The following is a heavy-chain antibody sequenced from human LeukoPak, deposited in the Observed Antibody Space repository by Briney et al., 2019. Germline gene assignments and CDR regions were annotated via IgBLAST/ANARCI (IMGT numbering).Heavy chain of an antibody. CDR1: GYSISSGYY. CDR2: IYTSGST. J-gene: IGHJ6*03. Sequence: PSETLSLTCTVSGYSISSGYYWSWIRQPAGKGLEWIGRIYTSGSTNYNPSLKSRVTISVDTSKNQFSLKLSSVTAADTAVYYCARDRVVAPGYYYYYYMDVWGKGTTVTISS. D-gene: IGHD3-22*01. CDR3: ARDRVVAPGYYYYYYMDV. V-gene: IGHV4-61*02.